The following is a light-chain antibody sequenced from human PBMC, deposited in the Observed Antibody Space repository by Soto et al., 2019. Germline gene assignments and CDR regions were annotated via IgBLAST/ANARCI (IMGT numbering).Light chain of an antibody. J-gene: IGKJ4*01. CDR2: DAS. V-gene: IGKV3-11*01. CDR3: QQRSNWLLT. Sequence: EIVLTQSPATLSLSPGERDTLSFRASQSVNSYLAWYQQKTGQAPRLLIYDASNRATGIPARFSGSGSGTDFTLTISSLEPEDFAVYYCQQRSNWLLTFGGGTKVDIK. CDR1: QSVNSY.